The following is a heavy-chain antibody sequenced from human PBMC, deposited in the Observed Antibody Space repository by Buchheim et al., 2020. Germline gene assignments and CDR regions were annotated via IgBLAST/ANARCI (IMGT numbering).Heavy chain of an antibody. D-gene: IGHD3-3*01. CDR3: ARDPYDFWSADYGMDV. V-gene: IGHV1-69*04. CDR1: GGTFSSYA. J-gene: IGHJ6*02. Sequence: QVQLVQSGAEVKKPVSSVKVSCKASGGTFSSYAISWVRQAPGQGLEWMGRIIPILGIANYAQKFQGRVTITADQSTSTASMELSSLRSEDTAVYYCARDPYDFWSADYGMDVWGQGTT. CDR2: IIPILGIA.